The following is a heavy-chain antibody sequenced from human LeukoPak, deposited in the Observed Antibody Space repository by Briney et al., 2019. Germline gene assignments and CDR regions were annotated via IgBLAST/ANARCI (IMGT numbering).Heavy chain of an antibody. CDR3: ARDRDEYYYDSSGYLYGY. J-gene: IGHJ4*02. CDR1: GYTFTGYY. Sequence: APVKVSCKASGYTFTGYYMHWVRQAPGQGLEWMGWINPNSGGTNYAQKFQGRVTMTRDTSISTAYMELSRLRSDDTAVYYCARDRDEYYYDSSGYLYGYWGQGTLVTVSS. V-gene: IGHV1-2*02. CDR2: INPNSGGT. D-gene: IGHD3-22*01.